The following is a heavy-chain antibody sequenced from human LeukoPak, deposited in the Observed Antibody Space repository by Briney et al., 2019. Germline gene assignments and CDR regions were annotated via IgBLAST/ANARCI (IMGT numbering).Heavy chain of an antibody. Sequence: GGSLRLSCTASGFTFGDFAMNWFGQAPGKGLEWVGFIRSKAYGGTTEYAASVKGRFTISRHDSKSIAYLQMNSLKTEDTAVYYCTRGPERLFPYYYYMDVWGKGTTVTVSS. D-gene: IGHD1-1*01. CDR1: GFTFGDFA. CDR3: TRGPERLFPYYYYMDV. J-gene: IGHJ6*03. CDR2: IRSKAYGGTT. V-gene: IGHV3-49*03.